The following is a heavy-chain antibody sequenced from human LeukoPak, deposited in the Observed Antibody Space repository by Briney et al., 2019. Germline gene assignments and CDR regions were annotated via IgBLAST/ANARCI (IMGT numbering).Heavy chain of an antibody. CDR2: ISSSSDYI. J-gene: IGHJ5*02. CDR1: EFTFSSYN. D-gene: IGHD6-13*01. CDR3: AREQEIAAAPWFDP. V-gene: IGHV3-21*01. Sequence: GGSLRLSCAASEFTFSSYNMNWVRQAPGKGLEWVSSISSSSDYIYYADSVKGRFTISRDNAKNSLYLQMNSLRAEDTAVYYCAREQEIAAAPWFDPWSQGTLVTVSS.